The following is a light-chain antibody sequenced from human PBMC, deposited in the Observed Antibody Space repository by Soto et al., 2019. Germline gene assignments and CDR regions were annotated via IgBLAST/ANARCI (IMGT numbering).Light chain of an antibody. CDR2: KVS. Sequence: EVVSAQAPFSQPVTLGQPASISCRSSQSLVHSDGNTYLNWFQQRPGQSPRRLIYKVSKRDSGVKDRFSGSGSGSDLRKKIRRVEVEDVGVYYCMQGIHWLWTFGEGTKVDI. CDR1: QSLVHSDGNTY. J-gene: IGKJ1*01. CDR3: MQGIHWLWT. V-gene: IGKV2-30*02.